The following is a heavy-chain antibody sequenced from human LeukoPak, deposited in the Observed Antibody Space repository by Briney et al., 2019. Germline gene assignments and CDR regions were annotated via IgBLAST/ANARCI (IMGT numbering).Heavy chain of an antibody. V-gene: IGHV1-18*01. CDR2: IGAFNGNT. CDR3: ARDFPSYDGSENHFEDTFDI. CDR1: GYSFDRYG. Sequence: ASVKVSYKASGYSFDRYGISWVRQAPGQGLEWLGWIGAFNGNTNYAQNLQGRVTMTADTSTTTAYMELRSLSSDDTAVYYCARDFPSYDGSENHFEDTFDIWGQGTMVTVSS. D-gene: IGHD3-22*01. J-gene: IGHJ3*02.